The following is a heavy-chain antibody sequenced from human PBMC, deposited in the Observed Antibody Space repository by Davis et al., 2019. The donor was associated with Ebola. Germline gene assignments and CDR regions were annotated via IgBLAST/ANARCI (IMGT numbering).Heavy chain of an antibody. CDR3: ARGQQQLGLLVYYYGMDV. Sequence: AASVKVSCKASGYTFTSYGISWVRQAPGQGLEWMGRIIPILGIANYAQKFQGRVTITADKSTSTAYMELSSLRSEDTAVYYCARGQQQLGLLVYYYGMDVWGQGTTVTVSS. J-gene: IGHJ6*02. D-gene: IGHD6-13*01. V-gene: IGHV1-69*04. CDR2: IIPILGIA. CDR1: GYTFTSYG.